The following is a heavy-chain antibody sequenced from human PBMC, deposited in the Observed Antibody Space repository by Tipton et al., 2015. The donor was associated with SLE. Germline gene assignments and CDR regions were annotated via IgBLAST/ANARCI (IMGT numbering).Heavy chain of an antibody. V-gene: IGHV4-39*07. D-gene: IGHD2-15*01. CDR1: GGSIRSSSYY. CDR3: ARVGDIQWWGGWFDP. J-gene: IGHJ5*02. Sequence: TLSLTCTVSGGSIRSSSYYWGWIRQPPGKGLEWIGSIYYSGSTYYNPSLKSRVTISGDTSKNQFSLKLSSVTAADTAVYYCARVGDIQWWGGWFDPWGQGTLVTVSS. CDR2: IYYSGST.